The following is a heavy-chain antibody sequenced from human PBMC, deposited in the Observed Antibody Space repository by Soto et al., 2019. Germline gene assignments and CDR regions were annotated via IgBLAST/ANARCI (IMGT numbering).Heavy chain of an antibody. CDR2: ISYDGSNK. Sequence: PGGSLRLSCAASGFTFSSYAMHWVRQAPGKGLEWVAVISYDGSNKYYADSVKGRFTISRDNSKNTLYLQMNSLRAEDTAVYYCARDILTGYPPGFVYYYGMDVWAQGTTVTVSS. CDR1: GFTFSSYA. CDR3: ARDILTGYPPGFVYYYGMDV. D-gene: IGHD3-9*01. V-gene: IGHV3-30-3*01. J-gene: IGHJ6*02.